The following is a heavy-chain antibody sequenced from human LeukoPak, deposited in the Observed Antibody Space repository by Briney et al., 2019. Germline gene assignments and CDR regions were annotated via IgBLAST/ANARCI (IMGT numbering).Heavy chain of an antibody. Sequence: ASVKVSCKASGCTFTGYYMHWVRQAPGQGLEWMGWINPNSGGTNYAQKFQGRVTMTRDTSISTAYMELSRLRSDDTAVYYCARGARDGYNRYYFDYWGQGTLVTVSS. CDR1: GCTFTGYY. CDR3: ARGARDGYNRYYFDY. D-gene: IGHD5-24*01. CDR2: INPNSGGT. J-gene: IGHJ4*02. V-gene: IGHV1-2*02.